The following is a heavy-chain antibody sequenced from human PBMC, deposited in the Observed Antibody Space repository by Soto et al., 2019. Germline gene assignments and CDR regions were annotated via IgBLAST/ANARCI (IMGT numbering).Heavy chain of an antibody. D-gene: IGHD6-13*01. Sequence: PGGSLRLSCAASGSTFSSSEMHWVRQAPGKGLEWVSYISKSSSVIYYADPVKGRFTISRDNAKNLLYLQMNSLRAEDTAVYYCAKDIKRYIAAAGKWDYYYYGMDVWGQGTTVTVSS. V-gene: IGHV3-48*03. CDR2: ISKSSSVI. CDR3: AKDIKRYIAAAGKWDYYYYGMDV. J-gene: IGHJ6*02. CDR1: GSTFSSSE.